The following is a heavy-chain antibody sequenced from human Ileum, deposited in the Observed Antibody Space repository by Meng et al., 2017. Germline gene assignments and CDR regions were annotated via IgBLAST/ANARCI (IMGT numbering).Heavy chain of an antibody. CDR1: GGSFIGYY. Sequence: QVQLQQWGAGLLKPSETLSLTCAVYGGSFIGYYWTWIRQPPGKGLEWIGEIHHSGSTNYNPSLKSRVTMSIDTSKIQFSLELSSVTAADAAVYYCARYGGSGSYWHFDPWGRGTLVTVSS. CDR3: ARYGGSGSYWHFDP. D-gene: IGHD3-10*01. CDR2: IHHSGST. V-gene: IGHV4-34*01. J-gene: IGHJ2*01.